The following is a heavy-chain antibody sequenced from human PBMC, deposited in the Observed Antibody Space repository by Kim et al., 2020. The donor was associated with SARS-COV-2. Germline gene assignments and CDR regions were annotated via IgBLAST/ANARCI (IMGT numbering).Heavy chain of an antibody. CDR2: ISYDGSNK. J-gene: IGHJ6*02. V-gene: IGHV3-30-3*01. CDR1: GFTFSSYA. CDR3: ARGGDPIVVVPAAITGAYGMDV. Sequence: GGSLRLSCAASGFTFSSYAMHWVRQAPGKGLEWVAVISYDGSNKYYADSVKGRFTISRDNSKNTLYLQMNSLRAEDTAVYYCARGGDPIVVVPAAITGAYGMDVWGQGTTVTVSS. D-gene: IGHD2-2*01.